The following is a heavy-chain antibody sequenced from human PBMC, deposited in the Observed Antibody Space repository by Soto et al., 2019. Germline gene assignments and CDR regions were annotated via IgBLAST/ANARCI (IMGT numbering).Heavy chain of an antibody. CDR1: GYTFTSYG. D-gene: IGHD4-4*01. V-gene: IGHV1-18*01. J-gene: IGHJ4*02. CDR3: ARVRRRVEMATVHFDY. Sequence: QVQLVQSGAEVKKPGASVKVSCKASGYTFTSYGISWVRQAPGQGLEWMGWISAYNGNTNYAQKLQGRVTMTTDTXTIXAYMELRSLRSDDPAVYYCARVRRRVEMATVHFDYWGQGTLVTVSS. CDR2: ISAYNGNT.